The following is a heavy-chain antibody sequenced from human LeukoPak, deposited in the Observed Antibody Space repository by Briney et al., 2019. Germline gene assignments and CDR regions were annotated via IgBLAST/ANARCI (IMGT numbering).Heavy chain of an antibody. J-gene: IGHJ6*02. Sequence: PGGSLRLSCAASGFTVSSNYMTWVRQAPGKGLEWVSIIYSSGSIYYADSVKGRFTISRDNSKNTLYLQMNSLRAEDTAVYYCAREDIVATIYRGYYYYGMDVWGQGTTVTVSS. V-gene: IGHV3-53*01. CDR3: AREDIVATIYRGYYYYGMDV. CDR2: IYSSGSI. CDR1: GFTVSSNY. D-gene: IGHD5-12*01.